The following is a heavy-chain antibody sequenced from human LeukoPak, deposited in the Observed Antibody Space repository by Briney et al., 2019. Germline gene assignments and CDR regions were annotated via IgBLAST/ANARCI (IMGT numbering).Heavy chain of an antibody. Sequence: PSETLSLTCTVSGGSTSSSSYYWGWIRQPPGKGLEWIGSIYYSGTTYYSPSLESRVSISVDTSMNQVSLKVTSVTAADTAVYYCARSPGILVVPGAMWLFDYWGQGTLVAVSS. CDR1: GGSTSSSSYY. D-gene: IGHD2-2*01. CDR3: ARSPGILVVPGAMWLFDY. V-gene: IGHV4-39*01. CDR2: IYYSGTT. J-gene: IGHJ4*02.